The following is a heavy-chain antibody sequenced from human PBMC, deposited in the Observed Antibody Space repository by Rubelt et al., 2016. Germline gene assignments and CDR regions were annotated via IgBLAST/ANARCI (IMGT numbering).Heavy chain of an antibody. Sequence: QVQLQESGPGLVKPSETLSLTCTVSGYSNSSGYYWGWIRQPPGKGLEWIGSIYHTGSTYYNPSLRSRVTLSVDTSKNQFSLELRSVTAADTAIYYCARHTTILTGFCDPWGRGTLVTVSS. D-gene: IGHD5-18*01. CDR2: IYHTGST. CDR1: GYSNSSGYY. CDR3: ARHTTILTGFCDP. J-gene: IGHJ5*02. V-gene: IGHV4-38-2*02.